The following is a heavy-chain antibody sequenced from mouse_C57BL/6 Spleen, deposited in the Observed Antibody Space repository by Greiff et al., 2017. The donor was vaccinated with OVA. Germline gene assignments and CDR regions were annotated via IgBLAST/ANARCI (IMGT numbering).Heavy chain of an antibody. J-gene: IGHJ2*01. D-gene: IGHD2-4*01. V-gene: IGHV1-64*01. CDR1: GYTFTSYW. Sequence: QVQLKQPGAELVKPGASVKLSCKASGYTFTSYWMHWVKQRPGQGLEWIGMIHPNSGSTNYNEKFKSKATLTVDKSSSTAYMQLSSLTSEDSAVYYCAREGLYYDYDDYWGQGTTLTVSS. CDR2: IHPNSGST. CDR3: AREGLYYDYDDY.